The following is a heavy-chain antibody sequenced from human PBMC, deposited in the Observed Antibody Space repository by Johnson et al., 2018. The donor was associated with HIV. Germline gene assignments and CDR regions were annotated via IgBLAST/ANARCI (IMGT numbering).Heavy chain of an antibody. CDR1: GFTFSTYG. CDR2: IWYDGSKK. Sequence: QVQLVESGGGVVQPGRSLRLSCAASGFTFSTYGMHWVRQAPGKGLEWVAVIWYDGSKKYYVESVQGRFTISRDNSKNTLYLQMNSLRPEDTAVYYCAKDQLVGATYAAFDIWGQGTMVTVSS. CDR3: AKDQLVGATYAAFDI. V-gene: IGHV3-33*06. J-gene: IGHJ3*02. D-gene: IGHD1-26*01.